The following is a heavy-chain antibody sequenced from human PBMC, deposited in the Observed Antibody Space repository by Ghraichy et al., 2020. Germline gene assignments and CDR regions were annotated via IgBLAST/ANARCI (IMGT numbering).Heavy chain of an antibody. CDR3: AREDNWNDSDY. Sequence: GESLNISCAASGFTFSDYYMSWIRQAPGKGLEWVSYISSSGSTIYYADSVKGRFTISRDNTKNSLYLQMNSLRAEDTAVYYCAREDNWNDSDYWGQGTLVTVSS. D-gene: IGHD1-20*01. CDR1: GFTFSDYY. V-gene: IGHV3-11*01. CDR2: ISSSGSTI. J-gene: IGHJ4*02.